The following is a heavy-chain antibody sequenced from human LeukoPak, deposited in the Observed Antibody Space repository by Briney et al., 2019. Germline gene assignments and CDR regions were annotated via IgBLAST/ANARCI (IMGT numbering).Heavy chain of an antibody. D-gene: IGHD5-12*01. CDR3: ATSGGYESTISFRY. J-gene: IGHJ4*02. V-gene: IGHV5-51*01. CDR2: IYPGDSDT. CDR1: GYSFTNYW. Sequence: GESLKISCKSSGYSFTNYWIGWVRQMPGKGLEWMGIIYPGDSDTRYSPSFQGQVTISADKSITTAYLQWSRLKASDTATYYCATSGGYESTISFRYWGQGTLVTVSS.